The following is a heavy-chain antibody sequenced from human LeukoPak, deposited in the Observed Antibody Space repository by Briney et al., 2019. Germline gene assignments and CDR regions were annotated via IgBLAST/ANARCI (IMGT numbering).Heavy chain of an antibody. Sequence: GGSLRLSCAASGFTFSDYYMSWIRQAPGKGLEWVSYISSSGSTIYYADSVKGRFTISRDNAKNSLYLQMNSLRVEDTAVYYCARDIDYDSSGRYYFDYWGQGTLVTVSS. J-gene: IGHJ4*02. V-gene: IGHV3-11*01. CDR3: ARDIDYDSSGRYYFDY. D-gene: IGHD3-22*01. CDR1: GFTFSDYY. CDR2: ISSSGSTI.